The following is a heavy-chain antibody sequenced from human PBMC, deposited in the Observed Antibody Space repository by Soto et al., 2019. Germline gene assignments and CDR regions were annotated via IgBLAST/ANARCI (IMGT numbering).Heavy chain of an antibody. CDR3: ARMGDGFWNYGMDV. D-gene: IGHD3-3*01. Sequence: NPSETLSLTCTVSGGSISSYYWSWIRQPAGKGLEWVGRIYTSGSTNYNPSLKSRVTMSVDTSKNQFSLKLSSVTAADTAVYYCARMGDGFWNYGMDVWGQGTTVTVSS. CDR2: IYTSGST. J-gene: IGHJ6*02. CDR1: GGSISSYY. V-gene: IGHV4-4*07.